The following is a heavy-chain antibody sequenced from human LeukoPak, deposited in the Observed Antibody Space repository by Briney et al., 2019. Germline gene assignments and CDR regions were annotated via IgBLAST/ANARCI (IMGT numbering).Heavy chain of an antibody. CDR3: ARDQRSGSGTYRYDF. CDR1: GFTFSSYS. Sequence: GGSLRLSCAASGFTFSSYSMNWVRQAPGKGLEWVSYIRSTSSTIYYADSVKGRFTISRDNAKNSLYLQMNSLRVEDTAVYYCARDQRSGSGTYRYDFWGRGTLVTVPS. J-gene: IGHJ4*02. CDR2: IRSTSSTI. V-gene: IGHV3-48*04. D-gene: IGHD3-10*01.